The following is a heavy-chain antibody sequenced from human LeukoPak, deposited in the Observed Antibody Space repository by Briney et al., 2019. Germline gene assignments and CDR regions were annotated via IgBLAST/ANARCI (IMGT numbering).Heavy chain of an antibody. J-gene: IGHJ4*02. CDR1: GFTFSDYY. V-gene: IGHV3-11*04. D-gene: IGHD3-22*01. CDR3: ARENYDSSGYYSLDY. Sequence: GSLRLSCAASGFTFSDYYMSWIRQAPGKGLEWVSYISSSGSTIYYADSVKGRFTISRDNAKNSLYLQMNSLRAEDTAVYYCARENYDSSGYYSLDYWGQGTLVTVSS. CDR2: ISSSGSTI.